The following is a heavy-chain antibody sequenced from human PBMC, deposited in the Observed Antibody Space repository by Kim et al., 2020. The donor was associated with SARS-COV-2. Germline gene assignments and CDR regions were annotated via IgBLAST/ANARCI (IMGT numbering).Heavy chain of an antibody. D-gene: IGHD4-4*01. V-gene: IGHV4-39*01. CDR3: ARQGMTAVNWVDP. J-gene: IGHJ5*02. Sequence: YNPSLKGRGTITVDTSKNQFSLKVTSLSAADTAMYYCARQGMTAVNWVDPWGQGTLVIVSS.